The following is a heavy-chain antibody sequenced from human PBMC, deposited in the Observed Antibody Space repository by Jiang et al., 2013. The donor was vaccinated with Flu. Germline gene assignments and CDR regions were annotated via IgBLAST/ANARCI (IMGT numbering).Heavy chain of an antibody. V-gene: IGHV3-23*01. CDR3: TNRGREAAAGKPYYYFDN. D-gene: IGHD6-13*01. CDR2: INAGGGA. CDR1: GFTFSSYA. Sequence: VQLLESGGGLVQPGGSLRLSCAASGFTFSSYAMSWVRQAPGKGLEWVSTINAGGGAYYADSVKGRFTISRDNSKSTLYLQVNSLRAEDTAAYYCTNRGREAAAGKPYYYFDNWGQGTLVTVSS. J-gene: IGHJ4*02.